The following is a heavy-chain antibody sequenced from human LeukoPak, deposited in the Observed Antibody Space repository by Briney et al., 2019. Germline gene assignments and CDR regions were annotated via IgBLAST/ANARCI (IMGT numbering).Heavy chain of an antibody. J-gene: IGHJ4*02. CDR2: ISYDGSNK. Sequence: GGSLRLSCAASGFTFSSYGMHWVRQAPGKWLEWVAVISYDGSNKYYADSVKGRFTISRDNSKNTLYLQMNSLRAEDTAVYYCAKGVGRYCGGDCSVDYWGQGTLVTVSS. CDR3: AKGVGRYCGGDCSVDY. D-gene: IGHD2-21*02. V-gene: IGHV3-30*18. CDR1: GFTFSSYG.